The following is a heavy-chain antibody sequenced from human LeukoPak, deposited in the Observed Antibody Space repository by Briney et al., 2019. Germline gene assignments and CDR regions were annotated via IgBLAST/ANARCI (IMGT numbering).Heavy chain of an antibody. Sequence: PGGSLRLSCAASGFTFSTYSMNWVRQAPGEGLEWGAYITSSSNTIYYAVSGNGRFTISRDNATNSLYLQNCARGDIVVGGNWFDPWGQGTLVTVSS. CDR2: ITSSSNTI. CDR1: GFTFSTYS. V-gene: IGHV3-48*01. J-gene: IGHJ5*02. CDR3: DP. D-gene: IGHD2-2*01.